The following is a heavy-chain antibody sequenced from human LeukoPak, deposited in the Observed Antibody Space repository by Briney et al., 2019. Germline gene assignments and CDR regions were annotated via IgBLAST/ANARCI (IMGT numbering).Heavy chain of an antibody. CDR1: GYTFTSYG. CDR3: ARTVPLVRGVIQNWFDP. J-gene: IGHJ5*02. V-gene: IGHV1-18*01. CDR2: ISAYNGNT. Sequence: ASVKLSCKASGYTFTSYGISWVRQAPGQGLEWMGWISAYNGNTNYAQKLQGRVTMTTDTSTSTAYMELRSPKSDDTAVYYCARTVPLVRGVIQNWFDPWGQGTLVTVSS. D-gene: IGHD3-10*01.